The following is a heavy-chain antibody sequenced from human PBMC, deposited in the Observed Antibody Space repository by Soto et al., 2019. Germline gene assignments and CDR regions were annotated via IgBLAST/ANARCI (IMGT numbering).Heavy chain of an antibody. V-gene: IGHV3-23*01. CDR1: GFTFSSYA. D-gene: IGHD3-9*01. CDR2: ISGSGGST. Sequence: PGGSLRLSCAASGFTFSSYAMSWVRQAPGKGLEWVSAISGSGGSTYYADSVKGRFTISRDNSKNTRYLQMNSLRAEDTAVYYCAKVYYDILTGYYSMISYYFDYWGQGTLVAVSS. CDR3: AKVYYDILTGYYSMISYYFDY. J-gene: IGHJ4*02.